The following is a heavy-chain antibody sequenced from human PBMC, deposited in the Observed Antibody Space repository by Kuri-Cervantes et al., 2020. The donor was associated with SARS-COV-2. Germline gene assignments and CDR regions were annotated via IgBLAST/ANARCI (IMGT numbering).Heavy chain of an antibody. CDR3: ARDRGRIAAAGIGWFDP. CDR2: IYYSGNT. J-gene: IGHJ5*02. CDR1: DGSIRSGSYY. D-gene: IGHD6-13*01. Sequence: SETLSLTCTVSDGSIRSGSYYWGWIRQSPGKGLEWIGSIYYSGNTLYNPSLKSRLTISVDTSKKQFSLNLSSVTAADTAVYYCARDRGRIAAAGIGWFDPWGQGTLVTVSS. V-gene: IGHV4-39*07.